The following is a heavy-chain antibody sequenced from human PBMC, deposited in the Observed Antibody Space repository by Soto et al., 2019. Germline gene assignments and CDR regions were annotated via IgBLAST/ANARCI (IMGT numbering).Heavy chain of an antibody. CDR2: IYHIGRP. Sequence: QVQLQESGPRLVKPSQTLSLTCTVSGRSVTSGGYYWTWIRQHPGRGLEWIGYIYHIGRPSYNPSLESRVTISLETSKNQFSLNLTAVTAADTAIYYCVRDRALDSSGHWFDTWGQGILVTVSS. V-gene: IGHV4-31*03. J-gene: IGHJ5*02. D-gene: IGHD6-19*01. CDR3: VRDRALDSSGHWFDT. CDR1: GRSVTSGGYY.